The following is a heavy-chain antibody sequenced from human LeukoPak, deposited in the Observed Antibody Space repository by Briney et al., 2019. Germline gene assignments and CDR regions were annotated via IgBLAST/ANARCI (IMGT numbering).Heavy chain of an antibody. J-gene: IGHJ3*02. CDR3: ARGYLKGPFDI. Sequence: GGSLRLSCIASGVTFDNYGMSWVRQVPGKGLEWVSGITRNGGTTDYADSVKGRFTISRDNAKHSLYLQMSSLRAEDTALYHCARGYLKGPFDIWGQGTMVTVSS. V-gene: IGHV3-20*01. CDR2: ITRNGGTT. CDR1: GVTFDNYG. D-gene: IGHD5-18*01.